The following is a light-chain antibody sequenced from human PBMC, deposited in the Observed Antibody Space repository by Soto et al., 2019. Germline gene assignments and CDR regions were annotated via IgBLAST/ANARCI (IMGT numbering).Light chain of an antibody. CDR1: QSLLHSNGYNY. Sequence: EIVMTQSPLSLSVTPGEPASISCRASQSLLHSNGYNYLDWYVQKPGQSPQLLINLASNRASGVPDNFSGSGTGTDFTLKISRVEAEDVGVYYCMQALQTVYTFGQGTKLEIK. CDR3: MQALQTVYT. V-gene: IGKV2-28*01. J-gene: IGKJ2*01. CDR2: LAS.